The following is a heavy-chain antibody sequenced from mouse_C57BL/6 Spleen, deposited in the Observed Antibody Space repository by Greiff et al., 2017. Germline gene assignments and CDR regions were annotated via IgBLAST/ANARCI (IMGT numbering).Heavy chain of an antibody. CDR1: GFTFSNYW. CDR3: PLITTVPFDY. V-gene: IGHV6-3*01. Sequence: EVKLQESGGGLVQPGGSMKLSCVASGFTFSNYWMNWVRQSPEKGLEWVAQIRLKSDNYATDYAESVKGRFTISRDDSKSSVYLQMNNLRAEDTGIYYCPLITTVPFDYWGPGTTLTVSS. J-gene: IGHJ2*01. CDR2: IRLKSDNYAT. D-gene: IGHD1-1*01.